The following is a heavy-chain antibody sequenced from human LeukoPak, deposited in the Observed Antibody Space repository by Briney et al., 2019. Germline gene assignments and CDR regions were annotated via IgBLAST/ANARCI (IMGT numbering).Heavy chain of an antibody. CDR3: ARDHYSSSWYYFDY. Sequence: SQTLSLTCTVSGGSISSGSYYWSWIRQPAGKGLEWIGRIYTSGSTNYNPSLKSRVTISVDTSKNQFSLKLSSVTAADTAVYYCARDHYSSSWYYFDYWGQGTLVTVSS. CDR2: IYTSGST. V-gene: IGHV4-61*02. D-gene: IGHD6-13*01. CDR1: GGSISSGSYY. J-gene: IGHJ4*02.